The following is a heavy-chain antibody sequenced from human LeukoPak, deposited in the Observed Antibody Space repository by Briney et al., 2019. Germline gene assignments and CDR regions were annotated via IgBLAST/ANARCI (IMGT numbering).Heavy chain of an antibody. CDR3: AARRGYSYGTHY. Sequence: PGGSLRLSCVASGFTFSSYAMHWVRQAPGKGLEYVSAISTNGGSAYYANSVKGRFTISRDNSKNTLYLQMGSLGAEDMAVYYCAARRGYSYGTHYWGQGTLVTVSS. CDR1: GFTFSSYA. CDR2: ISTNGGSA. V-gene: IGHV3-64*01. J-gene: IGHJ4*02. D-gene: IGHD5-18*01.